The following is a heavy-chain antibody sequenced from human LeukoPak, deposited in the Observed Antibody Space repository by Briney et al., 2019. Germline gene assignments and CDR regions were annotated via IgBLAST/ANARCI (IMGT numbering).Heavy chain of an antibody. J-gene: IGHJ3*02. V-gene: IGHV1-69*05. Sequence: PSVKLSCGASGGTVSSYAISWVRQAPGQGLEWMGGIIPIFGTANYAQKFQGRVTITTDESTSTAYMELSSLRSEDTAVYYCAREIYDSSGYERDAFDIWGQGTMVTVSS. CDR2: IIPIFGTA. CDR3: AREIYDSSGYERDAFDI. D-gene: IGHD3-22*01. CDR1: GGTVSSYA.